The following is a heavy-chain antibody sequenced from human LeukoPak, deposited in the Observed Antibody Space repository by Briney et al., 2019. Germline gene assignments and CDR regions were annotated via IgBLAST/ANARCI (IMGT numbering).Heavy chain of an antibody. CDR1: GFSFGDYA. D-gene: IGHD6-19*01. CDR2: IRRKPYGETT. Sequence: GGSLRLSCTASGFSFGDYAMSWVRQAPGKGLEWVGLIRRKPYGETTEYAASVKGRFTISRDDSKSIAYLQMNSLKTEDTAVYYCTRVAGIVVAGTAPPFYGMDVWGQGTTVTVSS. J-gene: IGHJ6*02. CDR3: TRVAGIVVAGTAPPFYGMDV. V-gene: IGHV3-49*04.